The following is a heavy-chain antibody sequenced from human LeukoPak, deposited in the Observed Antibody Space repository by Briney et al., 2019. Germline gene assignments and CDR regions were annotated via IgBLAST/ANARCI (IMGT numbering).Heavy chain of an antibody. Sequence: GESLRISCKGSGYSFTTDYIGWVRQMPGKGLEWMGIIYPDDSDTTYSPSFQSQVTISVDKSITTAFLQWSSLKASDTAMYYCARQAYANNLDAFDIWGQGTMVTVSS. D-gene: IGHD2-8*01. CDR1: GYSFTTDY. J-gene: IGHJ3*02. CDR2: IYPDDSDT. V-gene: IGHV5-51*01. CDR3: ARQAYANNLDAFDI.